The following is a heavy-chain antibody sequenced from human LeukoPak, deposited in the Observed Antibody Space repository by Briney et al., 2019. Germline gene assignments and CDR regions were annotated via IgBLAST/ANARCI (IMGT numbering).Heavy chain of an antibody. V-gene: IGHV3-33*01. CDR2: IWYDGSNK. CDR1: GFTFSSYG. Sequence: GGSLRLSCAASGFTFSSYGMHWVRQAPGKGLEWVAVIWYDGSNKYYADSVKGRFTISRDNSKNTLYLQMNSLRAEDTAVYYYARHYYDRNGHNWFDPWGQGTLVTVSS. CDR3: ARHYYDRNGHNWFDP. D-gene: IGHD3-22*01. J-gene: IGHJ5*02.